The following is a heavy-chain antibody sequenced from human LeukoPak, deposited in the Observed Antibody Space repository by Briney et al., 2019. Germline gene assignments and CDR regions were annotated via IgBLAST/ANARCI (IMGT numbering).Heavy chain of an antibody. Sequence: SVKVSCKASGGTVGSYAISWVRQAPGQGLEWMGGIIPIFGTANYAQKFQGRVTITTDESTSTAYMELSSLRSEDTAVYYCAREYSYGFAAFDYWGQGTLVTVSS. V-gene: IGHV1-69*05. CDR2: IIPIFGTA. CDR3: AREYSYGFAAFDY. D-gene: IGHD5-18*01. J-gene: IGHJ4*02. CDR1: GGTVGSYA.